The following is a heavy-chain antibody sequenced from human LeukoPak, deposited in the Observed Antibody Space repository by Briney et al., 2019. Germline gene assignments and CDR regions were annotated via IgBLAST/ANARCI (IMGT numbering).Heavy chain of an antibody. CDR3: ARGYCSGGSCLRY. V-gene: IGHV3-30*02. CDR2: IRYDGSNK. J-gene: IGHJ4*02. CDR1: GFTFSSYG. D-gene: IGHD2-15*01. Sequence: GGSLRLSCAASGFTFSSYGMHWVRQAPGKGLEWVAFIRYDGSNKYYADSVKGRFTISRDNSKNTLYLQMNSLRAEDTAVYYCARGYCSGGSCLRYWGQGTLVTVSS.